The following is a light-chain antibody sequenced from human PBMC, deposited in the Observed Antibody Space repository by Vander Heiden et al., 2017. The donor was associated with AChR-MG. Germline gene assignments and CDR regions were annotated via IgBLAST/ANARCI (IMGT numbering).Light chain of an antibody. Sequence: QSALTQPRPVSGSPGQSVTISCTGTSSDVGGYNYVSWYQQHPGKAPKLMIYDVSTRPSGVPDRFSGSKSGNTASLTISGLQAEDEADYYCCSDAGSYTLLVFGGGTKLTVL. CDR3: CSDAGSYTLLV. V-gene: IGLV2-11*01. CDR2: DVS. CDR1: SSDVGGYNY. J-gene: IGLJ3*02.